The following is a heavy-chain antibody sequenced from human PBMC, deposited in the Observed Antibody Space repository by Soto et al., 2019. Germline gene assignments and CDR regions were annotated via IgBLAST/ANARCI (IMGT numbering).Heavy chain of an antibody. J-gene: IGHJ5*02. V-gene: IGHV3-23*01. CDR2: ISGSGGST. D-gene: IGHD1-26*01. Sequence: EVQLLESGGGLVQPGGSLRLSCAASGFTFSSYAMSWVRQAPGKWLEWVSAISGSGGSTYYADSVKGRFTISRDNFKNALYLQMNSLRAEDTAVYYCAKEPRPYSGRINWFDPWCQGTLVTVSS. CDR1: GFTFSSYA. CDR3: AKEPRPYSGRINWFDP.